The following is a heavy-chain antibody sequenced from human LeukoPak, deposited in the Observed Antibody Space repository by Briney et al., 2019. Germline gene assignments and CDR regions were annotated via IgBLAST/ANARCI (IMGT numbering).Heavy chain of an antibody. V-gene: IGHV1-8*01. CDR3: ARQTANYCYYYMDV. J-gene: IGHJ6*03. Sequence: EASVKVSCKASGYTFTSYDINWVRQATGQGLEWMGWMNPNSGNTGYAQKFQGRVTMTRNTSISTAYMELSSLRSEDTAVYYCARQTANYCYYYMDVWGKGTTVTISS. D-gene: IGHD6-25*01. CDR2: MNPNSGNT. CDR1: GYTFTSYD.